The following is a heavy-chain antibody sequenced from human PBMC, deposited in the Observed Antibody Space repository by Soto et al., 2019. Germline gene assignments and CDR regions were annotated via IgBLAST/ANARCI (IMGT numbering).Heavy chain of an antibody. Sequence: QVQLVQSGAEVKKPGSSVKVSCKASGGTFSSYAISWVRQAPGQGLEWMGGIIPIFGTTNYAQRFQGRVTIIADESTSTVYMELSSVRSEDTAVYYCASAYCSSTSCYTVDVWGQGTTVTVSS. CDR2: IIPIFGTT. CDR1: GGTFSSYA. CDR3: ASAYCSSTSCYTVDV. V-gene: IGHV1-69*01. J-gene: IGHJ6*02. D-gene: IGHD2-2*02.